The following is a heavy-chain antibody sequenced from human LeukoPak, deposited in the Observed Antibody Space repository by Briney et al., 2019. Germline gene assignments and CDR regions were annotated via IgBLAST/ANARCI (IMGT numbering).Heavy chain of an antibody. CDR3: AKVRLGYCSGGSCSRGGTPMDV. V-gene: IGHV3-21*01. J-gene: IGHJ6*03. D-gene: IGHD2-15*01. CDR2: SSSSSSYI. CDR1: GCTFSSYS. Sequence: GGSLRLFCAASGCTFSSYSMNWVRQAPGKGLEWVSSSSSSSSYIYYADSVKGRFTISRDNAKNSLYLQMNSLRAEDTAVYYCAKVRLGYCSGGSCSRGGTPMDVWGKGTTVTISS.